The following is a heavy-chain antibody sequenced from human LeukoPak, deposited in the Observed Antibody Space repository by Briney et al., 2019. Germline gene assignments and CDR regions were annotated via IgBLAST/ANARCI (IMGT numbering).Heavy chain of an antibody. J-gene: IGHJ4*02. CDR1: GYTFTSYG. D-gene: IGHD2-2*01. CDR3: ARSPCSSTSCYFTY. Sequence: ASVKVSCKASGYTFTSYGISWVRQAPGQGLEWMGWISAYNGNTNYAQKPQGRVTMTTDTSTSTAYMELRSLRSDDTAVYYCARSPCSSTSCYFTYWGQGTLVTVSS. V-gene: IGHV1-18*01. CDR2: ISAYNGNT.